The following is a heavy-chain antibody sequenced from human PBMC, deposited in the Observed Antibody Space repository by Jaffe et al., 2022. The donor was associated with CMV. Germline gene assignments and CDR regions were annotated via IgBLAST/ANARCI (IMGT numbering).Heavy chain of an antibody. V-gene: IGHV3-21*01. CDR2: ISSSSSYI. CDR1: GFTFSSYS. CDR3: ARDQPDYYDSSGVGY. Sequence: EVQLVESGGGLVKPGGSLRLSCAASGFTFSSYSMNWVRQAPGKGLEWVSSISSSSSYIYYADSVKGRFTISRDNAKNSLYLQMNSLRAEDTAVYYCARDQPDYYDSSGVGYWGQGTLVTVSS. J-gene: IGHJ4*02. D-gene: IGHD3-22*01.